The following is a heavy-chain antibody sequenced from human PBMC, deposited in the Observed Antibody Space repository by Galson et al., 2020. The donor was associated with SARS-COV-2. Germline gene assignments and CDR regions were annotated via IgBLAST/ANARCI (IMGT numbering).Heavy chain of an antibody. V-gene: IGHV1-2*02. Sequence: ASVKVSCRASGYTFTGHYMHWVRQVPGQAFEWMGWINPNSGSTRYTQKFHGRVTMTRHTSISTAYMELSSLRSDDTAVYFCARKGAPGQLLGFDPWGQGTLVTVSS. CDR3: ARKGAPGQLLGFDP. CDR2: INPNSGST. D-gene: IGHD2-2*01. CDR1: GYTFTGHY. J-gene: IGHJ5*02.